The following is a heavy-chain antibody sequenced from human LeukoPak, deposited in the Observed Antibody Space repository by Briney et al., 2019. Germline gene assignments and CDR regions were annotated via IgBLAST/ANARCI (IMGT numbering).Heavy chain of an antibody. CDR1: GYSSTSYW. CDR3: ARQVEYQLLSVSDYYYYYMDV. CDR2: IYPGDSDT. Sequence: GESLKISCKGSGYSSTSYWIGWVRQMPGKGLEWMGIIYPGDSDTRYSPSFQGQVTISADKSISTAYLQWSSLKASDTAMYYCARQVEYQLLSVSDYYYYYMDVWGKGTTVTVSS. D-gene: IGHD2-2*01. V-gene: IGHV5-51*01. J-gene: IGHJ6*03.